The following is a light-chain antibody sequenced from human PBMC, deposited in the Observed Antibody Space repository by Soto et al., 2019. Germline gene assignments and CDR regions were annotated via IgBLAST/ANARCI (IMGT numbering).Light chain of an antibody. CDR2: DVT. V-gene: IGLV2-14*01. Sequence: QSVLTQPASVSGSPGQSITISCTGTSSDVGGYTYVSWYQQHPGKAPKLMIYDVTYRPSGVSSRFSGSKSGNTASLTISGLQAEDEADYSCCSCTRSNTYVFGTGTKVTVL. J-gene: IGLJ1*01. CDR1: SSDVGGYTY. CDR3: CSCTRSNTYV.